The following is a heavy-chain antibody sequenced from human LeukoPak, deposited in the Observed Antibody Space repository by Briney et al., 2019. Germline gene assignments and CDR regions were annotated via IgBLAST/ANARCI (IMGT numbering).Heavy chain of an antibody. Sequence: HPGGSLRLSCAASGFTVSSNYMSWVRQAPGKGLEWVSVIYSGGSTYYADSVKGRFTISRDNSKNTLYLQMNSLRAEDTAVYYCARDRVYGDPRDAFDIWGQGTMVTVSS. V-gene: IGHV3-53*01. CDR3: ARDRVYGDPRDAFDI. CDR1: GFTVSSNY. CDR2: IYSGGST. D-gene: IGHD4-17*01. J-gene: IGHJ3*02.